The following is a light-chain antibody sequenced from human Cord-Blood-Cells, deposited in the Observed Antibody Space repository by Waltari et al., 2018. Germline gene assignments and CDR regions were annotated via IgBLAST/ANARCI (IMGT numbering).Light chain of an antibody. CDR2: DVS. Sequence: QSALTQPASVSGSPGPSIPIPCPGTSRDVGGYNYVSWYQQHPGKAPKLMIYDVSNRPSGVSNRFSGSKSGNTASLTISGLQAEDEADYYCSSYTSSSTLVFGTGTKVTVL. V-gene: IGLV2-14*03. CDR3: SSYTSSSTLV. J-gene: IGLJ1*01. CDR1: SRDVGGYNY.